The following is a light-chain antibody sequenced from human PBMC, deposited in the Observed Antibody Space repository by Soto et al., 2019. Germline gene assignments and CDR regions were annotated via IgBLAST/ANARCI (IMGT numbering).Light chain of an antibody. CDR1: QNINVW. CDR2: QAS. Sequence: DIKMTQSPSTLSASIGDRVTITCRASQNINVWLAWYQQKPGQPPKFLIYQASTLQSGVPSRFSGSGSGTEFTLTISSLQPDDFATYYCQQHEAYPRTFGQGTKVEIK. J-gene: IGKJ1*01. V-gene: IGKV1-5*03. CDR3: QQHEAYPRT.